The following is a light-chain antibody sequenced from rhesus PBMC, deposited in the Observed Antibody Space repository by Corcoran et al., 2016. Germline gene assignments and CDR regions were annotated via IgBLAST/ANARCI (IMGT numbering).Light chain of an antibody. Sequence: DIQMTQSPSSLSASVGDTVTITCRASQSISSWLAWYQQKPGKAPKFLIYKASSLRSGVPPRFSGSGYGTDFTLTISSLQSEEFATYYCQQYNSSPYSFGQGTKVEIK. J-gene: IGKJ2*01. V-gene: IGKV1-22*01. CDR1: QSISSW. CDR3: QQYNSSPYS. CDR2: KAS.